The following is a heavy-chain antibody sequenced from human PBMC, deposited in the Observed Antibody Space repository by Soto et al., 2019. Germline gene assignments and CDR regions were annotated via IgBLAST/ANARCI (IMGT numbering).Heavy chain of an antibody. CDR2: IYYSGST. V-gene: IGHV4-39*01. CDR1: RAAIRSSRFY. CDR3: ARLDTMVRGAGYYYGMDV. D-gene: IGHD3-10*01. Sequence: SRTLSLNCSIRRAAIRSSRFYWGSTRKTQGKGLEWIGSIYYSGSTYYNPSLKSRVTISVDTSKNQFSLKLSSVTAADTAVYYCARLDTMVRGAGYYYGMDVWGQGTTVT. J-gene: IGHJ6*02.